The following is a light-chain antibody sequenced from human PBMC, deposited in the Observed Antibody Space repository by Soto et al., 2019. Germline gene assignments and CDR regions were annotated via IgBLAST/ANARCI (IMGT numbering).Light chain of an antibody. V-gene: IGLV2-11*01. CDR1: SSDVGGYNY. J-gene: IGLJ1*01. Sequence: QSALTQPRSVSGSPGQSVTISCTGTSSDVGGYNYVSWYQQHPGKAPKLMIYEVSNRPSGVPDRFSGSKSGNTASLTISGLQAEDEADYFCSSYSISTAYLFGTGTKVTVL. CDR2: EVS. CDR3: SSYSISTAYL.